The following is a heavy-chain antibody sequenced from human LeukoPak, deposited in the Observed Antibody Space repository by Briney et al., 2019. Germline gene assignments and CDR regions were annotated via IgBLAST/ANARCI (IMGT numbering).Heavy chain of an antibody. Sequence: GGSLRLSCAASGFTFSSYAMSWVRQAPGKGLEWVSAISGSGGSTYYADSVKGWFTISRDNSENTLYLQMNSLRAEDTAVYYCAKLGGNYGSGSYQAFDIWGQGTMVTVSS. CDR3: AKLGGNYGSGSYQAFDI. CDR2: ISGSGGST. J-gene: IGHJ3*02. CDR1: GFTFSSYA. V-gene: IGHV3-23*01. D-gene: IGHD3-10*01.